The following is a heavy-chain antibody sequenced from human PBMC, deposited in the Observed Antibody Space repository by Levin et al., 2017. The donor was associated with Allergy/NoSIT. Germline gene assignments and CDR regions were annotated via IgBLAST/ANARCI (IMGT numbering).Heavy chain of an antibody. CDR3: PRRGDP. V-gene: IGHV4-39*01. J-gene: IGHJ5*02. Sequence: SETLSLTCTVSGGSISSAYYHWDWIRQPPGMGLEWIGSIYYTGTTYYNPSLESRVSISADKSRNQFSLNLSSVTAADTAVYYCPRRGDPWGQGTLVTVSS. CDR2: IYYTGTT. CDR1: GGSISSAYYH.